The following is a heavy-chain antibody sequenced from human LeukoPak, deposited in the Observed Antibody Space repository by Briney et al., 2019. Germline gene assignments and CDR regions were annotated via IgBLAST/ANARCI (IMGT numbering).Heavy chain of an antibody. Sequence: ASVKVSCKASGYTFTGYYMHWVRRAPGQGLEWMGWINPNSGGTNYAQKFQGRVTMTRDTSISTAYMELSRLRSDDTAVYYCATSVLRYFDWLLPFDYWGQGTLVTVSS. J-gene: IGHJ4*02. CDR2: INPNSGGT. CDR1: GYTFTGYY. V-gene: IGHV1-2*02. D-gene: IGHD3-9*01. CDR3: ATSVLRYFDWLLPFDY.